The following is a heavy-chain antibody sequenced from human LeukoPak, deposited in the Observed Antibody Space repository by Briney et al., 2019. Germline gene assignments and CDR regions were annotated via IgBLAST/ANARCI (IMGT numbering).Heavy chain of an antibody. CDR2: INHSGST. J-gene: IGHJ4*02. CDR1: GGAFSGYY. V-gene: IGHV4-34*01. CDR3: ARHVLIAAAGTGLGSLVDY. D-gene: IGHD6-13*01. Sequence: SETVSLTCDVYGGAFSGYYWSWILQPPGKGLEWIGEINHSGSTNYNPSLKSRVTISVDTSKNQFSLKLSSVTAADTAVYYCARHVLIAAAGTGLGSLVDYWGQGTLVTVSS.